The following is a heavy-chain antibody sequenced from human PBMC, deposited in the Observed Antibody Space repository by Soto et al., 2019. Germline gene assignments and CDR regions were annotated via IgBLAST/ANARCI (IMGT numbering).Heavy chain of an antibody. D-gene: IGHD2-15*01. CDR1: GFPLSMYS. V-gene: IGHV3-7*03. CDR3: ARDQLILPAHDSLYGSDV. Sequence: PGGSLRLSCEVSGFPLSMYSMTLVRQSPGKGLEWVAKIPQEGSDGHYVDSVKGRFTISRDNAKNSVYLQMNSLRAEDTAVYYCARDQLILPAHDSLYGSDVWGQGAKVTVSS. J-gene: IGHJ6*02. CDR2: IPQEGSDG.